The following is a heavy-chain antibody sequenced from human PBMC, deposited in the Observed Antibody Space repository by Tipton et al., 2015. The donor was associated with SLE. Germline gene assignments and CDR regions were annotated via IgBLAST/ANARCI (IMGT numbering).Heavy chain of an antibody. CDR3: ARPGVAYGGYGARAD. CDR1: GFTFSSYG. Sequence: SLRLSCAASGFTFSSYGMHWVRQAPGKGLEWVAVIWYDGSNKYYADSVKGRFTISRDNSKNTLYLQMNSLRAEDTAVYYCARPGVAYGGYGARADWGQGTMLTVSS. J-gene: IGHJ3*01. D-gene: IGHD5-12*01. CDR2: IWYDGSNK. V-gene: IGHV3-33*01.